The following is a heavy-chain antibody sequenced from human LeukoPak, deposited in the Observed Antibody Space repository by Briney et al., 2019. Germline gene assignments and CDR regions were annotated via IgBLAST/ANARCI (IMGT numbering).Heavy chain of an antibody. D-gene: IGHD2-15*01. CDR2: ISDNGNDK. V-gene: IGHV3-30*03. Sequence: PGRSLRLSCAASGFTFSSYGMHWVRQAPGKGLEWVAVISDNGNDKYYVDSVKGRFTISRDNSKNTVCLQMNSLRPEDTALYYCASGLLGCRGGSCYPTDYWGQGTLVAVSS. CDR3: ASGLLGCRGGSCYPTDY. J-gene: IGHJ4*02. CDR1: GFTFSSYG.